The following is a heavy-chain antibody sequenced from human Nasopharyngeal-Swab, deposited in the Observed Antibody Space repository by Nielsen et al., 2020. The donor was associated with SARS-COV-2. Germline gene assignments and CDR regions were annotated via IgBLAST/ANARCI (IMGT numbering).Heavy chain of an antibody. CDR1: GFTFSSYA. CDR3: ARGVGVDDFWSGRFDY. D-gene: IGHD3-3*01. V-gene: IGHV3-23*01. CDR2: ISVNGAST. Sequence: GGSLRLFCAASGFTFSSYAMTWVRQAPGKGLEWVSSISVNGASTYYAGSVKGRFTISRDNSRNTLYLQLNSLRAEDTAVYYCARGVGVDDFWSGRFDYWGQGTLVTVSS. J-gene: IGHJ4*02.